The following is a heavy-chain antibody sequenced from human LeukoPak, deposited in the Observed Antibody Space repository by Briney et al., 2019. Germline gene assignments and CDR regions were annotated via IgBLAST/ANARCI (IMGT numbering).Heavy chain of an antibody. CDR2: INHSGST. CDR1: GGSFSGYY. V-gene: IGHV4-34*01. CDR3: ARGWIAADNHNWFDP. D-gene: IGHD6-13*01. Sequence: SETLSHTCAVYGGSFSGYYWSWIRQPPGKGLEWIGEINHSGSTNYNPSLKSRVTISVDTSKNQFSLKLSSVTAADTAVYYCARGWIAADNHNWFDPWGQGTLVTVSS. J-gene: IGHJ5*02.